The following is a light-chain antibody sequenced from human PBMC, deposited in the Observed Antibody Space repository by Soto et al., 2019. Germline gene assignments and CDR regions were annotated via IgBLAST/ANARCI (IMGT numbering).Light chain of an antibody. CDR3: QQHGSSPMT. J-gene: IGKJ1*01. CDR1: QSVSSNY. Sequence: EIVLTQSPGTLSLSPGERATLSCRASQSVSSNYLAWYQQKPGQAPRLLVYGASSRATGIPDRFSGSGSGTDFTLTISRLEPEDLAVYYCQQHGSSPMTLGQGTKVDIK. V-gene: IGKV3-20*01. CDR2: GAS.